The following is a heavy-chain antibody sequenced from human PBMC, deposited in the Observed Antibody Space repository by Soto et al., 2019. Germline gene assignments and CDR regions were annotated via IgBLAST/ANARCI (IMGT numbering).Heavy chain of an antibody. Sequence: SVKVSCKASGFTFTSSAMQWVRQARGQRLEWIGWIVVGSGNTNYAQKFQERVTITRDMSTSTAYMELSSLRSEDTAVYYCAAHTIFGVAQYYYYSYYTDVWGKGTTVTVSS. CDR1: GFTFTSSA. CDR3: AAHTIFGVAQYYYYSYYTDV. J-gene: IGHJ6*03. D-gene: IGHD3-3*01. V-gene: IGHV1-58*02. CDR2: IVVGSGNT.